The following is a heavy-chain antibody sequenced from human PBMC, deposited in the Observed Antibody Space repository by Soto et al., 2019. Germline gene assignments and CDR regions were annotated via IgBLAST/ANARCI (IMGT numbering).Heavy chain of an antibody. Sequence: QVQLVESGGGVVQPGRSLRLSCAASGFTFSSYAMHWVRQAPGKGLEWVAVISYDGSNKYYADSVQGRFTISRDNSKNTLYLQMNSLRAEDTAVYYCARDLVGKGSSSWYCGMDVWGQGTTVTVS. J-gene: IGHJ6*02. CDR1: GFTFSSYA. V-gene: IGHV3-30-3*01. CDR2: ISYDGSNK. D-gene: IGHD6-13*01. CDR3: ARDLVGKGSSSWYCGMDV.